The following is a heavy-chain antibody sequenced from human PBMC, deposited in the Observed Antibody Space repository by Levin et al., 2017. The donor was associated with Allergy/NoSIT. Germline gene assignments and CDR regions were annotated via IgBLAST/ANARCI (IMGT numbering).Heavy chain of an antibody. V-gene: IGHV4-39*01. CDR3: ARHVDYGDSFFFSPVPLGAFDI. Sequence: SETLSLTCTVSGGSISSSSYYWGWIRQPPGKGLEWIGSIYYSGSTYYNPSLKSRVTISVDTSKNQFSLKLSSVTAADTAVYYCARHVDYGDSFFFSPVPLGAFDIWGQGTMVTVSS. CDR2: IYYSGST. D-gene: IGHD4-17*01. J-gene: IGHJ3*02. CDR1: GGSISSSSYY.